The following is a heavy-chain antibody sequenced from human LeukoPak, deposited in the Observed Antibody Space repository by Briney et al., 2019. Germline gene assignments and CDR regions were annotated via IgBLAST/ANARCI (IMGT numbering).Heavy chain of an antibody. CDR3: ANDYYDSSGYYLHYYYYYMDV. D-gene: IGHD3-22*01. CDR1: GFTFSSYG. CDR2: IRYDGSNK. V-gene: IGHV3-30*02. J-gene: IGHJ6*03. Sequence: GGSLRLSCAASGFTFSSYGMHWVRQAPGKGLEWVAFIRYDGSNKYYADSVKGRFTISRNNSKTTLYLQMNSLRAEDTAVYYCANDYYDSSGYYLHYYYYYMDVWGKGTTVIISS.